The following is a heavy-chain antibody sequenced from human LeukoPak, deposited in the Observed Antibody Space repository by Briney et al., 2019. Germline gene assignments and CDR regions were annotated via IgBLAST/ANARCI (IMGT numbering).Heavy chain of an antibody. V-gene: IGHV1-69*05. CDR1: GGTFSSYA. J-gene: IGHJ6*03. Sequence: SSVKVSCKASGGTFSSYAISWVRQAPGQGLEWMGRIIPIFGTANYAQKFQGRVTITTDESTSTAYMKLSSLRSEDTAVYYCARENLWFGELDYYYYYMDAWGKGTTVTVSS. D-gene: IGHD3-10*01. CDR3: ARENLWFGELDYYYYYMDA. CDR2: IIPIFGTA.